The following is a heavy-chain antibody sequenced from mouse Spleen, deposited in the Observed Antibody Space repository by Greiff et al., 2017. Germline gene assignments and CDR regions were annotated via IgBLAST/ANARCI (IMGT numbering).Heavy chain of an antibody. CDR3: ASCYRYDAWFAY. CDR2: INPYNGGT. Sequence: EVKLQESGPELVKPGASMKISCKASGYSFTGYTMNWVKQSHGKNLEWIGLINPYNGGTSYNQKFKGKATLTVDKSSSTAYMELLSLTSEDSAVYYCASCYRYDAWFAYWGQGTLVTVSA. J-gene: IGHJ3*01. V-gene: IGHV1-18*01. D-gene: IGHD2-14*01. CDR1: GYSFTGYT.